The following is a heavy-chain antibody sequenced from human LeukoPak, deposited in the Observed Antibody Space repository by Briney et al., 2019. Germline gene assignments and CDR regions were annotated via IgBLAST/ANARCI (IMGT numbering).Heavy chain of an antibody. CDR1: RFPFSIYE. CDR3: ALLTVASDFDY. D-gene: IGHD5-12*01. CDR2: INSSGTVK. J-gene: IGHJ4*02. Sequence: PGGSLRLSCVVSRFPFSIYEMNWVRQAPGKGLERVSNINSSGTVKYYSDSVKGRFSISRDNAKSSLYLQMNSLRAEDTAVYYCALLTVASDFDYWGQGALVTVSS. V-gene: IGHV3-48*03.